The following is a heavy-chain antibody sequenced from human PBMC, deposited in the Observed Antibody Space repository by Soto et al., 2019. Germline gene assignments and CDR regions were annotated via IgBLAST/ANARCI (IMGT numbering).Heavy chain of an antibody. CDR1: GFTFSNYW. D-gene: IGHD5-12*01. Sequence: EVQLVESGGGPAQFGGSLRLSCAASGFTFSNYWMHWVRQVPGKGLVWVSRIKGAETSTGYADSVKGRFTIFRDNVKNTLYLQMNSLRAEDTAVYYCASGVSGYYGFDYWGQGTLVTVSS. CDR3: ASGVSGYYGFDY. V-gene: IGHV3-74*01. CDR2: IKGAETST. J-gene: IGHJ4*02.